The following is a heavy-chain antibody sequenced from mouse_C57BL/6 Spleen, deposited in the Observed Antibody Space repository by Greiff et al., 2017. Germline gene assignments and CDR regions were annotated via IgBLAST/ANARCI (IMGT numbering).Heavy chain of an antibody. V-gene: IGHV1-52*01. CDR2: IDPSDSEP. D-gene: IGHD1-1*01. CDR3: ARYGDEGYAMDY. CDR1: GYTFTSYW. J-gene: IGHJ4*01. Sequence: VQLQQPGAELVRPGSSVKLSCKASGYTFTSYWMHWVKQRPIQGLEWIGNIDPSDSEPHYNQKFKDKATLTGDKSSSTAYMQLSSLTSEDSAVYYCARYGDEGYAMDYWGPGASVTVSS.